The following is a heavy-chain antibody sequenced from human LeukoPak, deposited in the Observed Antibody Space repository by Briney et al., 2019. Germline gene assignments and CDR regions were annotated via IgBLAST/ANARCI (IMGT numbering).Heavy chain of an antibody. D-gene: IGHD3-3*01. J-gene: IGHJ4*02. CDR1: GFTFSNAW. CDR3: TIYDFWSSYYTPDY. Sequence: GGSLRLSCAASGFTFSNAWMSWVRQAPGKGLEWVGRIKSETDGGTTDYAAPVKGRFTISRDDSKNTLYLQMDSLKTEDTAVYYCTIYDFWSSYYTPDYWGQGTLVTVSS. CDR2: IKSETDGGTT. V-gene: IGHV3-15*01.